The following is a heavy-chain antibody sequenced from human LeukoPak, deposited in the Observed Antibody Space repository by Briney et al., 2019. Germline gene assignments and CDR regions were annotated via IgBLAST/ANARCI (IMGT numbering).Heavy chain of an antibody. CDR3: ATDGGYCSSTSCYNMGSFDY. Sequence: ASVKVSCKASGYTFTSYAMNWVRQAPGQGLGWMGWINTNTGNPTYAQGFTGRFVFSLDTSVSTAYLQISSLKAEDTAVYYCATDGGYCSSTSCYNMGSFDYWGQGTLVTVSS. D-gene: IGHD2-2*02. J-gene: IGHJ4*02. V-gene: IGHV7-4-1*02. CDR1: GYTFTSYA. CDR2: INTNTGNP.